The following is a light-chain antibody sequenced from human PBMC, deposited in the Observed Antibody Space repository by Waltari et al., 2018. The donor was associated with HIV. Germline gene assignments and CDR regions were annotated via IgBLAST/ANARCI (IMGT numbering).Light chain of an antibody. CDR1: NSDVGGYNY. J-gene: IGLJ1*01. Sequence: QSALTQPASVSGSPGQSITISCSGTNSDVGGYNYVPWYQQHPGKAPKLIIFDVSHRPSGISNRFSGSKSGNTASLTISGLQAEDEADYYCSSYTRSTTLDAVFGTGTKVSVL. CDR2: DVS. V-gene: IGLV2-14*03. CDR3: SSYTRSTTLDAV.